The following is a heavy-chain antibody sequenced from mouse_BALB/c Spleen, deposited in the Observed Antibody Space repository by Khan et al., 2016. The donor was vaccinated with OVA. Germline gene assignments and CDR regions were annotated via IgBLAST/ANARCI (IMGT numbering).Heavy chain of an antibody. D-gene: IGHD1-2*01. V-gene: IGHV5-15*02. CDR1: GFTFSDYG. Sequence: EVELVESGGGLVQPGGSRKLSCAASGFTFSDYGMAWVRQAPGKGPEWVAFISNLAYSIYYADTVTGRFTISRENAKNTLYLEMSSLRSEDTAMYYCARDTTATPYWGQGTLVTVSA. J-gene: IGHJ3*01. CDR3: ARDTTATPY. CDR2: ISNLAYSI.